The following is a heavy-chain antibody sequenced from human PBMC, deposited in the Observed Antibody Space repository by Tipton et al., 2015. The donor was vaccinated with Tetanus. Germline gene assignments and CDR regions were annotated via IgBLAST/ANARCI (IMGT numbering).Heavy chain of an antibody. J-gene: IGHJ4*02. CDR2: IIPIFGTA. CDR3: ARDRRDYYGSGSYYVEFDY. Sequence: QVQLVQSGAEVKKPGSSVKVSCKASGGTFSSYAISWVRQAPGQGLEWMGGIIPIFGTANYAQKFQGRVTITADESTSTAYMELSSLRSEDTAVYYCARDRRDYYGSGSYYVEFDYWGQGTLVAVSS. D-gene: IGHD3-10*01. CDR1: GGTFSSYA. V-gene: IGHV1-69*01.